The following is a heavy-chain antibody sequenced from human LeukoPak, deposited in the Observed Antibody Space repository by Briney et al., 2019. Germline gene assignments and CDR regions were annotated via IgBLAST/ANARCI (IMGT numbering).Heavy chain of an antibody. CDR3: ARGRHTAMVTCFDY. Sequence: SVKVSCKASGGTFSSYAISWVRQATGQGLEWMGGIIPIFGKASYAQKFQGRVTITADKSMSTAYMELSSLRSEDTAVYYCARGRHTAMVTCFDYCGQGTVVIVSA. V-gene: IGHV1-69*06. CDR2: IIPIFGKA. CDR1: GGTFSSYA. J-gene: IGHJ4*02. D-gene: IGHD5-18*01.